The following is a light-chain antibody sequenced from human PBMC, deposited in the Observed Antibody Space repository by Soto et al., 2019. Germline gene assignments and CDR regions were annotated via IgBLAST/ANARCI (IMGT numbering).Light chain of an antibody. CDR1: SSNIGDNH. V-gene: IGLV1-47*01. J-gene: IGLJ3*02. CDR2: RNN. Sequence: QSVLTQPPSASGTPGQRVTISCSGSSSNIGDNHVYWYQQLPGAAPKLLVYRNNQRPSGVPDRFSGSKSGTSASLAISGLRSEDEADYYCAAWDDSLSGPVFGGGTKVTVL. CDR3: AAWDDSLSGPV.